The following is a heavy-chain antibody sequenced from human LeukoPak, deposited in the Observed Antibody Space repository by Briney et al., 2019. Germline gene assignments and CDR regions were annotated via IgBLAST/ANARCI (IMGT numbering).Heavy chain of an antibody. CDR1: GLTFTRYG. V-gene: IGHV3-23*01. CDR3: ARDYGGSSPFDY. Sequence: GGSLRLSCAASGLTFTRYGMTWVRQAPGKGLEWVSAISAGGNSTYYAGSVRGRFTVSRDNSQNTLYLQLNSLRAEDTAVYYCARDYGGSSPFDYWGQGTLVTVSS. D-gene: IGHD4-23*01. J-gene: IGHJ4*02. CDR2: ISAGGNST.